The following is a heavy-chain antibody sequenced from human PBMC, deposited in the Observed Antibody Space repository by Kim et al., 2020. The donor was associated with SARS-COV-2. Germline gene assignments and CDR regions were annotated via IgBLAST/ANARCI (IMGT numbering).Heavy chain of an antibody. D-gene: IGHD1-26*01. V-gene: IGHV3-48*04. CDR1: GFTFSGHI. J-gene: IGHJ4*02. CDR2: MRRGSSTI. CDR3: ARGNIGGLSIVGATD. Sequence: GGSLRLSFSASGFTFSGHIMHWVCKDPGWWLAWVANMRRGSSTIHYADAGKGRFTLSRDNAKTSLYLQRNSLRAEDTAVYYCARGNIGGLSIVGATDWGQGTLGTVAS.